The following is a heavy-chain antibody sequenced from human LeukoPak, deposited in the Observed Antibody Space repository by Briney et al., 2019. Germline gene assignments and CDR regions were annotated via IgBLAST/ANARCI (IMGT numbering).Heavy chain of an antibody. CDR3: ARDLGTARPGYYFDY. Sequence: ASVKVSCKASGYTFTGYYMHWVRQAPGQGLEWMGWINPNSGGTNYAQKFQGRVTMTRDTSTSTAYMELSRLRSDDTAVYYCARDLGTARPGYYFDYWGQGTLVTVSS. CDR1: GYTFTGYY. D-gene: IGHD6-6*01. J-gene: IGHJ4*02. V-gene: IGHV1-2*02. CDR2: INPNSGGT.